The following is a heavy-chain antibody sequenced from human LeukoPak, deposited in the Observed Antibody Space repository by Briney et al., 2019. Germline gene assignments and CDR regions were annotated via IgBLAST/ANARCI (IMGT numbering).Heavy chain of an antibody. J-gene: IGHJ4*02. D-gene: IGHD3-22*01. CDR3: ARLTYYYDNSGAPVY. CDR2: IYHSGST. CDR1: GGSLSSDHW. Sequence: PSGPLSLTCAVSGGSLSSDHWWSWVRQPPGKGLGWSGEIYHSGSTNYNPSLKSRVTISVDKSKNQFSLNLSSVTAADTAVYYCARLTYYYDNSGAPVYWGQGTLVTVSS. V-gene: IGHV4-4*02.